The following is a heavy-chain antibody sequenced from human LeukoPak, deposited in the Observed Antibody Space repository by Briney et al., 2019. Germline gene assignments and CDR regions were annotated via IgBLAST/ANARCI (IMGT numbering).Heavy chain of an antibody. D-gene: IGHD2-21*02. CDR2: ISSSSSYM. V-gene: IGHV3-21*01. CDR1: GFTFSSYS. Sequence: GGSLRLSCAASGFTFSSYSMNWVRQAPGKGLEWVSSISSSSSYMYYADSVKGRFTISRDNAKNSLYLQMNSLRAEDTAVYYCASSDLADYYYYGMDVWGQGTTVTVSS. CDR3: ASSDLADYYYYGMDV. J-gene: IGHJ6*02.